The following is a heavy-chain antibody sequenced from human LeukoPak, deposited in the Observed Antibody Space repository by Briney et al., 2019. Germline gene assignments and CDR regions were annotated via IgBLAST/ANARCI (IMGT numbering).Heavy chain of an antibody. V-gene: IGHV3-48*01. J-gene: IGHJ4*02. CDR1: GFTFSSYS. D-gene: IGHD4-11*01. CDR2: ISSSSSTI. Sequence: GGSLRLSCAASGFTFSSYSMNWVRQAPGKGLEWVSYISSSSSTIYYADSVKGRFTISRDNAKNLLYLQMNSLRAEDTAVYYCARERWDYSIDYWGQGTLVTVSS. CDR3: ARERWDYSIDY.